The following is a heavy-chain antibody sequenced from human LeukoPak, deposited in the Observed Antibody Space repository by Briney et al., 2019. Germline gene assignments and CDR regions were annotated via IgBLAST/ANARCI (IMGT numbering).Heavy chain of an antibody. CDR1: GFTFSSYW. D-gene: IGHD6-13*01. CDR2: IKQDGSEK. J-gene: IGHJ3*02. V-gene: IGHV3-7*01. CDR3: ARESVVAGTDDAFDI. Sequence: GGSLRLSCAASGFTFSSYWMSWVRQAPGKGLEWAANIKQDGSEKYYVDSVKGRFTISRDNAKNSLYLQMNSLRAEDTAVYYCARESVVAGTDDAFDIWRQGTMVTVSS.